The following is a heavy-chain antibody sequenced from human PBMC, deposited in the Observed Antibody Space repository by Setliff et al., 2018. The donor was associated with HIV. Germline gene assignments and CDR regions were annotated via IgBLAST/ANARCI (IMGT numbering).Heavy chain of an antibody. CDR2: VDPADGET. CDR3: ARDRGQGYSSGWISSDY. CDR1: GFTFKHYY. D-gene: IGHD6-19*01. Sequence: ASVKVSCKASGFTFKHYYIYWVQQAPGKGLKWMGRVDPADGETIYAEQFKDRVTITADMSTHTAYMELSSLTSEDTAVYYCARDRGQGYSSGWISSDYWGQGTLVTVSS. J-gene: IGHJ4*02. V-gene: IGHV1-69-2*01.